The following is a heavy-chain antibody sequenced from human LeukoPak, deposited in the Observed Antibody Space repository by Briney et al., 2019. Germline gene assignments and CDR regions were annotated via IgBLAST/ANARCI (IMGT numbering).Heavy chain of an antibody. Sequence: ASVKVSCKVSGYTLTELSMHWVRQAPGKGLEWMGGFDHEDGETIYAQKFQGRVTITEDTSTDTAYMELSSLRSEDTAVYYCATPGTVSRVGAFDIWGQGTMVTVSS. CDR3: ATPGTVSRVGAFDI. CDR1: GYTLTELS. D-gene: IGHD3-10*01. J-gene: IGHJ3*02. V-gene: IGHV1-24*01. CDR2: FDHEDGET.